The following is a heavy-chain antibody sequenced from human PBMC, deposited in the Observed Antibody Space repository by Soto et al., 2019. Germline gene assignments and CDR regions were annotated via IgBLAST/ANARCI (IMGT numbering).Heavy chain of an antibody. D-gene: IGHD5-12*01. J-gene: IGHJ2*01. CDR2: ISPSGATT. V-gene: IGHV3-23*01. CDR3: ARTPRGGGYGDWYFDL. CDR1: GFTFSTSG. Sequence: EVQLLESGGGLVQPGGSLRLSCAASGFTFSTSGMTRVRLAPGRGPDYVSAISPSGATTYYADSVKGRFTISRDNPENTLYLHLDSLRAEDTAIYYCARTPRGGGYGDWYFDLWGRGTLVTVSS.